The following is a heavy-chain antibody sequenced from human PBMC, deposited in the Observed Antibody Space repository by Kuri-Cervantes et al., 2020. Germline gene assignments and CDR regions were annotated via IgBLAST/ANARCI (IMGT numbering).Heavy chain of an antibody. V-gene: IGHV3-53*05. CDR3: ARGYCSGGSCYSVGINDY. D-gene: IGHD2-15*01. CDR1: GFTVSSNY. J-gene: IGHJ4*02. CDR2: IYSGGST. Sequence: ETLSLTCAAPGFTVSSNYMSWVRQAPGKGLEWVSVIYSGGSTYYADSVKGRFTISRDNSKNTLYLQMNSLRAEDTAAYYCARGYCSGGSCYSVGINDYWGQGTLVTVSS.